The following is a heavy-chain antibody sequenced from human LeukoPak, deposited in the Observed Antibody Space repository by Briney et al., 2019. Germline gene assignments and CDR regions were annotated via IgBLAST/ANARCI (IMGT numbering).Heavy chain of an antibody. Sequence: GGSLRLSCTASGFTFGDYALNWVRQAPGKGLEWVGFIRSRAYGGTPEYAASVKGRLIISRDDSKSFAYLQMNSLKTEDTAVYYCSRSGAGRDYLDSWGQGTLVTVSS. CDR3: SRSGAGRDYLDS. J-gene: IGHJ4*02. D-gene: IGHD3-10*01. CDR2: IRSRAYGGTP. V-gene: IGHV3-49*04. CDR1: GFTFGDYA.